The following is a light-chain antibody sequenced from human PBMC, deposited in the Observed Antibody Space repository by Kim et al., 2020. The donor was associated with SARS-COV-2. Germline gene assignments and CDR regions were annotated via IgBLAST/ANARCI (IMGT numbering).Light chain of an antibody. CDR2: DVS. CDR1: RNDVCGYNF. Sequence: DTSSGTGPRNDVCGYNFVSLYQQHPGKAPKLMIYDVSKRPSGVPDRFSGSKSGNTASLTISGLQAENEADYYCCSYAGSYTFNVVFGGGTKLTVL. V-gene: IGLV2-11*01. CDR3: CSYAGSYTFNVV. J-gene: IGLJ2*01.